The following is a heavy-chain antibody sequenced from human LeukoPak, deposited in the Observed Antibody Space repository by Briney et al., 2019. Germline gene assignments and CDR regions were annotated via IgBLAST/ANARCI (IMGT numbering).Heavy chain of an antibody. CDR3: ARGIITGTRNGAFDI. CDR2: IIPIFGTA. Sequence: SVKVSCKASGGTFSSYAISWVRQAPGQGLEWMGGIIPIFGTANYAQKFQGRVTITTDESTSTAYMQLSSLRSGDTAVYYCARGIITGTRNGAFDIWGQGTMVTVSS. D-gene: IGHD1-20*01. J-gene: IGHJ3*02. V-gene: IGHV1-69*05. CDR1: GGTFSSYA.